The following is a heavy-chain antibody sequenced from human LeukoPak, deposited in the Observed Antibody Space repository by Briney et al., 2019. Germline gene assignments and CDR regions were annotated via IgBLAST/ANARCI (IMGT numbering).Heavy chain of an antibody. CDR3: AREGEEDYYDSSGYPNYFDY. Sequence: APVKVSCKASGGTFSSYAISWVRQAPGQGLEWMGRIIPIFGTANYAQKFQGRVTITTDEPTSTAYMELSSLRSEDTAVYYCAREGEEDYYDSSGYPNYFDYWGQGTLVTVSS. J-gene: IGHJ4*02. D-gene: IGHD3-22*01. CDR1: GGTFSSYA. V-gene: IGHV1-69*05. CDR2: IIPIFGTA.